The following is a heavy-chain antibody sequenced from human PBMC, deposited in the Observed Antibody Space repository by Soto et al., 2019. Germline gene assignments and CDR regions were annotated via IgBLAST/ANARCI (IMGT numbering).Heavy chain of an antibody. CDR1: GITFRTYA. J-gene: IGHJ6*02. D-gene: IGHD6-13*01. Sequence: PGGSLRLSCAASGITFRTYAFYWVRQAPGKGLEWVAVISYDGSSKYYADSVKGRLTLSRDNSRNTLYLQMNSLRFEDTAVYFCARGSDQELAGPHYYYNGMDVWGQGTTVTVS. CDR2: ISYDGSSK. CDR3: ARGSDQELAGPHYYYNGMDV. V-gene: IGHV3-30*04.